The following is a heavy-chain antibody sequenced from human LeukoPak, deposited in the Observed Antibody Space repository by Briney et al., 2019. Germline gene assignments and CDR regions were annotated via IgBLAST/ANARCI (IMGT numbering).Heavy chain of an antibody. V-gene: IGHV4-34*01. Sequence: PSETLSLTCALYGGSFSGYYWTWIRQPPGKGLEWIGEINHSGSTNYSPSLKSRVTISLDTSKNQFSLKLTSVTAADTAVNYCARGSRLTGTFDIWGQGTMVTVSS. CDR3: ARGSRLTGTFDI. D-gene: IGHD3-9*01. J-gene: IGHJ3*02. CDR2: INHSGST. CDR1: GGSFSGYY.